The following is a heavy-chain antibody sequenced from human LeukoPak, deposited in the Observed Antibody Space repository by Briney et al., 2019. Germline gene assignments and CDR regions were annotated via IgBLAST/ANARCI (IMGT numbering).Heavy chain of an antibody. V-gene: IGHV4-39*07. J-gene: IGHJ5*02. D-gene: IGHD3-22*01. CDR2: IYYSGST. Sequence: SETLSLTCTVSGGSISSSTYYWVWIRQPPGKGLEWIGTIYYSGSTYYNPSLKSRVTVSVDTSKNQFSLKVTSVTAADTAVYYCARGIHYYDSSGYYPNWFDPWGQGTLVTVSS. CDR3: ARGIHYYDSSGYYPNWFDP. CDR1: GGSISSSTYY.